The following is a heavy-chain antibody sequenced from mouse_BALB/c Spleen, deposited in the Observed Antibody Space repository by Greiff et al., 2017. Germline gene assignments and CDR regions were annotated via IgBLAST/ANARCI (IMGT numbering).Heavy chain of an antibody. CDR2: INPSSGYT. Sequence: VQLQQSAAELARPGASVKMSCKASGYTFTSYTMHWVKQRPGPGLEWIGYINPSSGYTEYNQKFKDKTTLTADKSSSTAYMQLSSLTSEDSAVYYCARGGLRRGSRILAYWGQGTLVTVSA. D-gene: IGHD3-1*01. J-gene: IGHJ3*01. CDR1: GYTFTSYT. V-gene: IGHV1-4*02. CDR3: ARGGLRRGSRILAY.